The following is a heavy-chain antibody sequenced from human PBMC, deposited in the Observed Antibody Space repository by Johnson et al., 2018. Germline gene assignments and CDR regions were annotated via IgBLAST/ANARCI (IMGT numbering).Heavy chain of an antibody. CDR3: AKGSDYNGDFEKCYSFMDV. Sequence: QVQLQESGGGVVQXGRSXRVXCAASGFTFSNYGMHWVRQAAGKGLEWLAFISYDGSNKDYADSVKGRFTIPRDKTKNTLYLQMNSLRAEDTAVYFRAKGSDYNGDFEKCYSFMDVWGTGTTVIVSS. J-gene: IGHJ6*03. CDR1: GFTFSNYG. V-gene: IGHV3-30*18. CDR2: ISYDGSNK. D-gene: IGHD4-17*01.